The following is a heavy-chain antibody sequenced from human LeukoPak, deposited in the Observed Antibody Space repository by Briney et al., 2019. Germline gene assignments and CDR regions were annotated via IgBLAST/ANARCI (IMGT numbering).Heavy chain of an antibody. CDR2: IRYDGSNK. CDR1: GFTFSSYG. D-gene: IGHD6-13*01. CDR3: AKIQQLARDNDAFDI. Sequence: GGSLRLSCAASGFTFSSYGMHWVRQAPGKGLEWVAFIRYDGSNKYYADSVKGRFTISRDNSKNTLYLQMNSLRAEDTAVYYCAKIQQLARDNDAFDIWGQGTMVTVSS. J-gene: IGHJ3*02. V-gene: IGHV3-30*02.